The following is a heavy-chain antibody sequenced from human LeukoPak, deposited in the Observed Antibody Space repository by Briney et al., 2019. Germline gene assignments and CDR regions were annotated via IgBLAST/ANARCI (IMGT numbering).Heavy chain of an antibody. D-gene: IGHD4-17*01. CDR3: ASMVTTGWALNY. J-gene: IGHJ4*01. V-gene: IGHV4-59*01. Sequence: PSETLSLTCTVSGGSISSYYWSWIRQPPGKGLEWIGYIYYSGSTKYNPSLKSRVTISVDTSKNQFSLKLSSVTAADTAVYYCASMVTTGWALNYWGQGTLVTVSS. CDR2: IYYSGST. CDR1: GGSISSYY.